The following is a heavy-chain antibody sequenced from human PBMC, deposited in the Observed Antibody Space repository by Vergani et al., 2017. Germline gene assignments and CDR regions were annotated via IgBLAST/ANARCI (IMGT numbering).Heavy chain of an antibody. J-gene: IGHJ5*02. Sequence: QVQLQESGPGLVKPPGTLSLTCAVSGDSISSNNCWTWVRQPPGKGLEWIGEICHTEDTKYSPSLKTPVTISVDTSKNQLFLKLTSVTAADTALYYCARHVGYGDSNYSGDWFDPWGQGNLVTVSS. CDR2: ICHTEDT. V-gene: IGHV4-4*03. CDR1: GDSISSNNC. D-gene: IGHD4-17*01. CDR3: ARHVGYGDSNYSGDWFDP.